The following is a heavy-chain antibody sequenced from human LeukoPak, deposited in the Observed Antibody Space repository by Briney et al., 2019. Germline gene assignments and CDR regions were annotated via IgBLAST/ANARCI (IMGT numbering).Heavy chain of an antibody. J-gene: IGHJ6*02. Sequence: PGRSLRLSCAASGFTFSSYAMHWVRQAPGKGLEWVAVISYDGSNKYYADSVKGRFTTSRDNSKNTLYLQMNSLRAEDTAVYYCAKGAASSRDFWSGHYYYYGMDVWGQGTTVTVSS. CDR3: AKGAASSRDFWSGHYYYYGMDV. V-gene: IGHV3-30-3*01. D-gene: IGHD3-3*01. CDR1: GFTFSSYA. CDR2: ISYDGSNK.